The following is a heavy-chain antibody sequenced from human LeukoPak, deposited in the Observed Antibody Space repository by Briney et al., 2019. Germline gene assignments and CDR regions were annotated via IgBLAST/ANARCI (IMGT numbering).Heavy chain of an antibody. D-gene: IGHD2-2*01. CDR1: GFIFTDYA. J-gene: IGHJ5*02. V-gene: IGHV3-30*04. CDR3: ARDPPYCSSTSCYGNWFDP. CDR2: VSYDGRNE. Sequence: GGSLRLSCAASGFIFTDYAMHWVRQPPGKGLEWVALVSYDGRNENYADSVKGRFTISRDTSKSTLYLQMNSLRGEDTAVYYCARDPPYCSSTSCYGNWFDPWGQGTLVTVSS.